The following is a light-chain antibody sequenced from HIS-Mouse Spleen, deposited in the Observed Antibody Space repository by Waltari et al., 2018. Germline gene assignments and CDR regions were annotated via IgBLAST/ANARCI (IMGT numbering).Light chain of an antibody. V-gene: IGLV1-40*01. Sequence: QSVLTQPPSVAGAPGQTVTIPCTGNIPNIGAGYDVHWYQQLPGTAPQLLIYGNSNRPSGVPDRFSGSKSGTSASLAITVLQAEDEADYYCQSYDSSLSVVFGGGTKLTVL. J-gene: IGLJ2*01. CDR3: QSYDSSLSVV. CDR2: GNS. CDR1: IPNIGAGYD.